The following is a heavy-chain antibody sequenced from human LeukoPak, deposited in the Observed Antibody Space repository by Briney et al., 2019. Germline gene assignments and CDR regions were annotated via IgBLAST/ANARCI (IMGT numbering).Heavy chain of an antibody. CDR3: AKYGGYYFDPFDY. CDR2: ISDSGGST. D-gene: IGHD3-22*01. CDR1: GFTFSSYV. Sequence: GGSLRLSCAASGFTFSSYVMSWVRQAPGKGLEWVSIISDSGGSTYYADSVRGRFTISRDNSGDTLYLQMNSLRAEDTAVYYCAKYGGYYFDPFDYWGQGTLVTVSS. V-gene: IGHV3-23*01. J-gene: IGHJ4*02.